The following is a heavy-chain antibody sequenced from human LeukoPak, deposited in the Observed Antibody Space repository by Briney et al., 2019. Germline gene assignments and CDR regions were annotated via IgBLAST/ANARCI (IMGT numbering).Heavy chain of an antibody. D-gene: IGHD3-3*01. CDR1: GVSFSGYY. CDR2: INHSGST. Sequence: SETLSLTCAVYGVSFSGYYWSWIRQPPGKGLEWIGEINHSGSTNYNPSLKSRVTISVDTSKNQFSLKLSSVTAADTAVYYCARGDSDYDFWSGYYSDNWFDPWGQGTLVTVSS. V-gene: IGHV4-34*01. CDR3: ARGDSDYDFWSGYYSDNWFDP. J-gene: IGHJ5*02.